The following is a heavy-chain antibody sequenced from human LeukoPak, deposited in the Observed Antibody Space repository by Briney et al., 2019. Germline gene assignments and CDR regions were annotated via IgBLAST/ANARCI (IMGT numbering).Heavy chain of an antibody. CDR3: ARAPKSIAADRNAFDF. CDR2: IYYSGST. V-gene: IGHV4-59*01. J-gene: IGHJ3*01. Sequence: SETLSLTCTVSGGSISSYYWSWIRQPPGKGLEWIGYIYYSGSTNYNPSLKSRVTISVDTSKNQFSLKLSSVTAADTAVYYCARAPKSIAADRNAFDFWGQGTMVTVSS. CDR1: GGSISSYY. D-gene: IGHD6-6*01.